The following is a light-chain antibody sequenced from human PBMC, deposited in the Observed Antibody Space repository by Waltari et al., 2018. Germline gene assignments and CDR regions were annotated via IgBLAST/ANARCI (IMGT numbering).Light chain of an antibody. V-gene: IGLV4-60*03. CDR1: SGHSSYI. J-gene: IGLJ3*02. CDR3: ETWDSNTPV. CDR2: LEGSGSY. Sequence: QPVLTQSSSASASLGSSVKLTCTLSSGHSSYIIAWHQQQPGKAPRYLLKLEGSGSYNKGSGAPDRFSGSSSGADRYLTISNLQSEDEADYYCETWDSNTPVFGGGTKLTVL.